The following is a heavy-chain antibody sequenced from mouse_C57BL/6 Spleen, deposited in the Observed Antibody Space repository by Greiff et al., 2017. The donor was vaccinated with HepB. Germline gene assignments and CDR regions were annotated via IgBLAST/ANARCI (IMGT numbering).Heavy chain of an antibody. CDR2: INPNNGGT. CDR1: GYTFTDYY. D-gene: IGHD1-1*01. CDR3: ARGRSLYYAMDY. J-gene: IGHJ4*01. V-gene: IGHV1-26*01. Sequence: EVQLQQSGPELVKPGASVKISCKASGYTFTDYYMNWVKQSHGKSLEWIGDINPNNGGTSYNQKFKGKATLTVDKSSSTAYMELRSLTSKDSAVYYCARGRSLYYAMDYWGQGTSVTVSS.